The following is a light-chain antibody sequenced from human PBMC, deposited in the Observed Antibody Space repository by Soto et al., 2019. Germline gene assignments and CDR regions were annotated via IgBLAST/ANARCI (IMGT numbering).Light chain of an antibody. CDR3: QQYNNWRGT. CDR2: GAS. V-gene: IGKV3-15*01. J-gene: IGKJ2*01. Sequence: EIVMTQSPATLSVSPGERATLSCRASQSVSSNLAWYQQKPGQAPRLLIYGASTRATGIPARFSGSGSGTEFTLTISSLQSEDFAVYYCQQYNNWRGTFGQGTKLKIK. CDR1: QSVSSN.